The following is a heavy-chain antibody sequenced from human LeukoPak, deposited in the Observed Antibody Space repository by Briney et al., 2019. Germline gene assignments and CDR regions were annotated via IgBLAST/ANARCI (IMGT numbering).Heavy chain of an antibody. CDR2: IYYSGDT. CDR1: GGSINNYY. J-gene: IGHJ4*02. Sequence: PSETLSLTCTVSGGSINNYYWSWIWQPPGQRKEWVGYIYYSGDTNYSPSLKSRITISVDTSKNQFSLKLRSVTAADTAIYYCARGQGTVTTLWGQGTLVTVSS. V-gene: IGHV4-59*01. D-gene: IGHD4-17*01. CDR3: ARGQGTVTTL.